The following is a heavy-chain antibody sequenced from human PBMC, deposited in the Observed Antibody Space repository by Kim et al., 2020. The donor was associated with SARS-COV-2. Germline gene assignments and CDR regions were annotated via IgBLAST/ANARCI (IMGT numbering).Heavy chain of an antibody. J-gene: IGHJ5*02. D-gene: IGHD3-16*02. V-gene: IGHV1-2*02. Sequence: ASVKVSCKASGYTFTGYYMHWVRQAPGQGLEWMGWINPNSGGTNYAQKFQGRVTMTRDTSISTAYMELSRLRSDDTAVYYCARDLLSTLSPRFYLRENWFDPWGQGTLVTVSS. CDR3: ARDLLSTLSPRFYLRENWFDP. CDR1: GYTFTGYY. CDR2: INPNSGGT.